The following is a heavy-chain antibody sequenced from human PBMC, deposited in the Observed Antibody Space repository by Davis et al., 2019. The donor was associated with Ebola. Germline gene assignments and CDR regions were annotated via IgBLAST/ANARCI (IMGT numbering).Heavy chain of an antibody. V-gene: IGHV1-18*01. CDR2: ISANNGNT. J-gene: IGHJ5*02. Sequence: ASVKVSCKASGYTFTSYGISWVRQAPGQGLEWMGWISANNGNTNYAQKVQGRVTMTTDTSTSTAYMELRSLRSDDTAVYYCARDKAITIFGVVIGNWFDPWGQGTLVTVSS. D-gene: IGHD3-3*01. CDR3: ARDKAITIFGVVIGNWFDP. CDR1: GYTFTSYG.